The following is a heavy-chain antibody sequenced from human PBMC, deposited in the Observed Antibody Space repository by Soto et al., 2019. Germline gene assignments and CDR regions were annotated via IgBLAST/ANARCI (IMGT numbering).Heavy chain of an antibody. J-gene: IGHJ6*02. CDR1: GGTFTSYA. Sequence: QVHLVQSGAEVRKPGSSVKVSCTTSGGTFTSYAVSWVRQVPGQGLQWMGGIIPGFDTTFYAQKFQGRVTITADESTNSAYMELRGLRSEDTAVYYCARDQGLFVHTGMVIDYYGKDVWGPGTTVTVSS. V-gene: IGHV1-69*01. CDR3: ARDQGLFVHTGMVIDYYGKDV. CDR2: IIPGFDTT. D-gene: IGHD5-18*01.